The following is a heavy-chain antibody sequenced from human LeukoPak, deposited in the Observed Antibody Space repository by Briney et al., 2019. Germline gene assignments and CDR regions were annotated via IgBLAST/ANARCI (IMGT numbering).Heavy chain of an antibody. D-gene: IGHD1-14*01. CDR1: GYTFTSYG. V-gene: IGHV1-18*01. CDR3: ARTPFKKTLTADWFDP. J-gene: IGHJ5*02. Sequence: ASVTVSCKASGYTFTSYGISWVRQAPGQGLEWMGWISAYNGNTNYAQKLQGRVTMTTDTSTSTAYMELRSLRSDDTAVYYCARTPFKKTLTADWFDPWGQGTLVTVSS. CDR2: ISAYNGNT.